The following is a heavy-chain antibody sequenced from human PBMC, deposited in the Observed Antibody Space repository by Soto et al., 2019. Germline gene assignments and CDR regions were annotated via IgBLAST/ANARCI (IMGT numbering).Heavy chain of an antibody. V-gene: IGHV3-74*01. Sequence: GGSLRLSCAASGFTFSSYWMHWVRQAPGKGLVWVSRINSDGSSTSCADSVKGRFTISRDNAKNTLYLQMNSLRAEDTAVYYCARFISSGWSDDWGQGTLVTVSS. CDR2: INSDGSST. CDR1: GFTFSSYW. D-gene: IGHD6-19*01. CDR3: ARFISSGWSDD. J-gene: IGHJ5*02.